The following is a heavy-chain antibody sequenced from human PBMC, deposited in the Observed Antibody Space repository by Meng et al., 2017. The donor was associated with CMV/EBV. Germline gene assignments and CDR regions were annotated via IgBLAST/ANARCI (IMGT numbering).Heavy chain of an antibody. D-gene: IGHD2-2*02. J-gene: IGHJ5*02. CDR2: IWYDGSNK. V-gene: IGHV3-30*19. Sequence: SDYGMHWVRQAPGKGLEWVAVIWYDGSNKYYADSVKGRFTISRDNSKNTLYLQMNSLRAEDTAVYYCAREGVRGDIVVVPAAIFWFDPWGQGTLVT. CDR3: AREGVRGDIVVVPAAIFWFDP. CDR1: SDYG.